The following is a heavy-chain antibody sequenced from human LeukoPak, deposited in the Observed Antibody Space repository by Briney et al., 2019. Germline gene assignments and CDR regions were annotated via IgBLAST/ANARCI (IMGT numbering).Heavy chain of an antibody. CDR1: GFTFDDYA. J-gene: IGHJ4*02. Sequence: PGGSLRLSCAASGFTFDDYAMHWVRQAPGKGLEWVSGISWNSGSIGYADSVKGRFTISRDNSKNTLYLQMNSLRAEETAVYYCAKDRGGYYYDYYFDYWGQGTLVTVSS. D-gene: IGHD3-22*01. CDR3: AKDRGGYYYDYYFDY. CDR2: ISWNSGSI. V-gene: IGHV3-9*01.